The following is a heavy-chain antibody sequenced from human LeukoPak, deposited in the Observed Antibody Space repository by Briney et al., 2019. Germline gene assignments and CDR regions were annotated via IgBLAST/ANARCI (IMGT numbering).Heavy chain of an antibody. CDR3: AKSYGRSSGWYYYFDY. J-gene: IGHJ4*02. V-gene: IGHV3-7*02. Sequence: GGSLRLSCAASGFTFSSYWMSWVRQAPGKGLEWVANIKQDGSEKYYVDSVKGRFTISRDNAKNSLYLLMNSLRGEDTAVYYCAKSYGRSSGWYYYFDYWGQGTLVTVSS. CDR1: GFTFSSYW. D-gene: IGHD6-19*01. CDR2: IKQDGSEK.